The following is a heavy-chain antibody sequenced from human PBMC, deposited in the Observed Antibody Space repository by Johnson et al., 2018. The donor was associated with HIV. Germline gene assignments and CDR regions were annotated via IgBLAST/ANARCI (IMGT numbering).Heavy chain of an antibody. J-gene: IGHJ3*02. Sequence: QEKLVESGGGVVQPGRSLRLSCAASGFTFSSYVMHWVRRAPGQGLAWVAVISYDGRNKYYADSVKGRSTISRDNSKNTLYRQMNSLRAEDTAIYYCAKDRWGELLQNAFDIWGQGTMVTVSS. CDR1: GFTFSSYV. V-gene: IGHV3-30*04. CDR3: AKDRWGELLQNAFDI. D-gene: IGHD1-26*01. CDR2: ISYDGRNK.